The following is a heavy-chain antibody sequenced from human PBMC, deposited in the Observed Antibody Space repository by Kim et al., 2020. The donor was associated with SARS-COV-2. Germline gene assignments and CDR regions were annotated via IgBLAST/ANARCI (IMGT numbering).Heavy chain of an antibody. V-gene: IGHV4-30-2*04. D-gene: IGHD6-13*01. CDR3: ARDLCSHSSSWYLTGGWFDP. Sequence: RVTISVDTSKNQFSLKLSSVTAADTAVYYCARDLCSHSSSWYLTGGWFDPWGQGTLVTVSS. J-gene: IGHJ5*02.